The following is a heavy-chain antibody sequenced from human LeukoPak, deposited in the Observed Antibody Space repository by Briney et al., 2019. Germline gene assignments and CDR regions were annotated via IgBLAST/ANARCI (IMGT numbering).Heavy chain of an antibody. V-gene: IGHV4-39*07. D-gene: IGHD3-22*01. J-gene: IGHJ5*02. CDR2: INHSGST. CDR3: ARGWGKRITMIVANWFDP. Sequence: SETLSLTCTVSGGSISSSSSYWGWIRQPPGKGLEWIGEINHSGSTNYNPSLKSRVTISVDTSKNQFSLKLSSVTAADTAVYYCARGWGKRITMIVANWFDPWGQGTLVTVSS. CDR1: GGSISSSSSY.